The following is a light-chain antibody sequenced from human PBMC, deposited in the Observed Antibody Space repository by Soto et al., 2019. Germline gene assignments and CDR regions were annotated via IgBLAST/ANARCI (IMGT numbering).Light chain of an antibody. Sequence: EIVLTQSPATLSLSPGDRATLSCRASQSVSIYLAWYQQKPGQAPRLLIYAASDRATGIPARFSGSGSGTDFTLTISSLEPEDFAVYYCQQRSDWPYTFGQGTKLEIK. V-gene: IGKV3-11*01. CDR2: AAS. CDR1: QSVSIY. CDR3: QQRSDWPYT. J-gene: IGKJ2*01.